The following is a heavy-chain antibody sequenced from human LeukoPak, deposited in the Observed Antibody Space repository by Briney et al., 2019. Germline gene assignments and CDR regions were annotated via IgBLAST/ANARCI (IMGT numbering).Heavy chain of an antibody. CDR2: IKSDGST. J-gene: IGHJ1*01. Sequence: PPGSLRLSCAASRLTLSTYLMHWVRPPPEEGMVWVSRIKSDGSTNYADSVKARFTISRAHAHNPVTLQMNSLRPEDTGVYYCARAPSEIGGYYPEYFRHWGQGTLVTVSS. CDR3: ARAPSEIGGYYPEYFRH. V-gene: IGHV3-74*01. D-gene: IGHD3-22*01. CDR1: RLTLSTYL.